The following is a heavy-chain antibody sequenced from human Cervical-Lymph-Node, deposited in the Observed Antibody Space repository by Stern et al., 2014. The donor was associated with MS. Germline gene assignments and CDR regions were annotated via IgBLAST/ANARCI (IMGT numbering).Heavy chain of an antibody. V-gene: IGHV4-39*01. Sequence: QVQLVESGPGLVKPSETLSLTCTVSGGSISSSSYYWGWIRQPPGKGLEWIGSIYYSGSTYYNPSLKSRVTISVDTSKNQFSLKLSSVTAADTAVYYCASDRRNDYGDYFVYWGQGTLVTVSS. J-gene: IGHJ4*02. D-gene: IGHD4-17*01. CDR2: IYYSGST. CDR3: ASDRRNDYGDYFVY. CDR1: GGSISSSSYY.